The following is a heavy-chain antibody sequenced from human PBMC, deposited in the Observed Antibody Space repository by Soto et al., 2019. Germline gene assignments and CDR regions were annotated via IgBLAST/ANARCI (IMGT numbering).Heavy chain of an antibody. CDR2: IIPIFGTA. V-gene: IGHV1-69*01. CDR3: ARTAGREQQLVPYYYYGMDV. D-gene: IGHD6-13*01. CDR1: GGTFSSYA. J-gene: IGHJ6*02. Sequence: QVQLVQSGAEVKKPGSSVKVSCKASGGTFSSYAISWVRQAPGQGLEWMGGIIPIFGTANYAQKFQGRVTITADESTSTDYMELSSLRSEDTAVYYCARTAGREQQLVPYYYYGMDVWGQGTTVTVSS.